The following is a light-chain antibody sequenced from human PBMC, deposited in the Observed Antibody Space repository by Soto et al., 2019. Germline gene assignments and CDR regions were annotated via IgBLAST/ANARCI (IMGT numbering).Light chain of an antibody. CDR2: DAS. CDR1: QSVSSY. Sequence: EIVLTQSPATLSLSPGERATLSCRASQSVSSYLAWYQQKPGQAPSLLIYDASTRATGVPARFSGSGSGTDFTLTISSLEPEDFAVYYCQQRSNWSLTFGGGTKVEIK. V-gene: IGKV3-11*01. J-gene: IGKJ4*01. CDR3: QQRSNWSLT.